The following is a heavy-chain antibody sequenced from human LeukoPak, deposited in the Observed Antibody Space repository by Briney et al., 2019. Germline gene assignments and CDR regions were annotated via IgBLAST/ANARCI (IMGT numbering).Heavy chain of an antibody. D-gene: IGHD3-10*01. CDR2: IIGSGGST. V-gene: IGHV3-23*01. J-gene: IGHJ4*02. CDR3: AKDLGYYGSGGNVIGGDY. CDR1: GFTFSSYA. Sequence: GGALRLSCAASGFTFSSYAMSWARQAPGKGLEWVSAIIGSGGSTYYADSVKGRFTISRDNSKNTLDLQMNSLRAEDTAVYYCAKDLGYYGSGGNVIGGDYWGQGTLVTVSS.